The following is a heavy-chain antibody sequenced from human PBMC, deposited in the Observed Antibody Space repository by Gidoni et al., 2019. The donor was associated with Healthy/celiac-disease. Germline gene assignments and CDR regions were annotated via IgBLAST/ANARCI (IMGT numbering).Heavy chain of an antibody. D-gene: IGHD3-10*01. CDR2: IRGSGGST. V-gene: IGHV3-23*01. CDR3: AKDRDPGSVFPDAFDI. J-gene: IGHJ3*02. Sequence: EVQLLESGGGLVQPGGSLRLSCAASGFTFSSYAMSWVRQAPGKGLEWVSAIRGSGGSTYYADSVKGRFTISRDNSKNTLYLQMNSLRAEDTAVYYCAKDRDPGSVFPDAFDIWGQGTMVTVSS. CDR1: GFTFSSYA.